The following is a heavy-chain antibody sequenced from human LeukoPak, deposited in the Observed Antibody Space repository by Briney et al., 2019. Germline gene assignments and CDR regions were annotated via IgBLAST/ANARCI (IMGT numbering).Heavy chain of an antibody. CDR3: ARGDRPDFWSGYYFDY. CDR1: GGSFSGYY. Sequence: SETLSLTCAVYGGSFSGYYWSWIRQPPGKGLEWIREINHSGSTNYNPSLKSRVTISVDTSKNQFSLKLSSVTAADTAVYYCARGDRPDFWSGYYFDYWGQGTLVTVSS. J-gene: IGHJ4*02. V-gene: IGHV4-34*01. D-gene: IGHD3-3*01. CDR2: INHSGST.